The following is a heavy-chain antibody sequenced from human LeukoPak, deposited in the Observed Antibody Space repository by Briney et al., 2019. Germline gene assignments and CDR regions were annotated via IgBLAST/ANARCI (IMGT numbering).Heavy chain of an antibody. Sequence: GGSLRLSCAASGFTFSSYSMNWVRQAPGKGLEWVSYISSTSSTIYYADSVMGRFTISRDNAKNSLYLQMNSLRAEDTAVYYCARDDGYCSSTSCYGIDYWGQGTLVTVSS. J-gene: IGHJ4*02. CDR1: GFTFSSYS. CDR2: ISSTSSTI. D-gene: IGHD2-2*01. CDR3: ARDDGYCSSTSCYGIDY. V-gene: IGHV3-48*01.